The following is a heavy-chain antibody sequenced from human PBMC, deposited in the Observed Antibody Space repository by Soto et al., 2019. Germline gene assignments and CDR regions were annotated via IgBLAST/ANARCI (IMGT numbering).Heavy chain of an antibody. Sequence: PGESLKISCKGSGYSFTSYWISWVRQMPGKGLEWMGRIDPSDSYTNYSPSFQGHVTISADKSISTAYLQWSSLKASDTAMYYCAIRYSSSWYLDDYWGQGTLVTVSS. J-gene: IGHJ4*02. CDR2: IDPSDSYT. V-gene: IGHV5-10-1*01. CDR1: GYSFTSYW. CDR3: AIRYSSSWYLDDY. D-gene: IGHD6-13*01.